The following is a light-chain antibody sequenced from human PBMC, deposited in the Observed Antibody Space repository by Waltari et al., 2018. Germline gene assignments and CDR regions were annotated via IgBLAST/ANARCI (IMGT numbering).Light chain of an antibody. CDR1: QSVSHN. V-gene: IGKV3-15*01. Sequence: EIMMTQSPASLSVSPGERATLSCRASQSVSHNLAWYQQRPGQAPRLLIYGASTRATGIPARFSGSGSGTDFTLTIISLQSEDFAIYYCQQYNNWPRTFGLGTKVEI. CDR2: GAS. J-gene: IGKJ1*01. CDR3: QQYNNWPRT.